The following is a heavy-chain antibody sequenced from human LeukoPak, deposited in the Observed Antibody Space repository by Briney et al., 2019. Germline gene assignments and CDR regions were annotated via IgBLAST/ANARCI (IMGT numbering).Heavy chain of an antibody. CDR1: GFTFSSYS. CDR3: ARGGHRAGYSSGWYTGEFDY. J-gene: IGHJ4*02. D-gene: IGHD6-19*01. V-gene: IGHV3-21*01. CDR2: ISSSSSYI. Sequence: PGGSLRLSCAASGFTFSSYSMNWVRQAPEKGLEWDSSISSSSSYIYYADSVKGRFTISRDNAKNSLYLQMNSLRAEDTAVYYCARGGHRAGYSSGWYTGEFDYWGQGTLVTVSS.